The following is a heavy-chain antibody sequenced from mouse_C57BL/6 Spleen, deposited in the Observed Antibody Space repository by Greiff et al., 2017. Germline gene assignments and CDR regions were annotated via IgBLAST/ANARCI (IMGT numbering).Heavy chain of an antibody. Sequence: LVESGPELVKPGASVKISCKASGYSFTDYNMNWVKQSNGKSLEWIGVINPNYGTTSYNQKFKGKATLTVAQSSSTAYMQHNRLTSEDSAVYYCARSTMVTNAYYYAMDYWGQGTSVTVAS. CDR1: GYSFTDYN. D-gene: IGHD2-1*01. V-gene: IGHV1-39*01. CDR3: ARSTMVTNAYYYAMDY. J-gene: IGHJ4*01. CDR2: INPNYGTT.